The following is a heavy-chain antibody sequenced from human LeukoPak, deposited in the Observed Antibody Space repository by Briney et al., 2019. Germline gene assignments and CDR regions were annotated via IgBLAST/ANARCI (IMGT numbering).Heavy chain of an antibody. CDR3: ARGLCDSRGYYHVDY. D-gene: IGHD3-22*01. J-gene: IGHJ4*02. Sequence: ASVKVSCKASGYIFTGYYIHWVRQAPGQGLEWMGWINPNSGGTKYAQKFQGRATMTRDTSISTGNMELSRLTSDDTAVYYCARGLCDSRGYYHVDYWGQGTLVTVSS. V-gene: IGHV1-2*02. CDR2: INPNSGGT. CDR1: GYIFTGYY.